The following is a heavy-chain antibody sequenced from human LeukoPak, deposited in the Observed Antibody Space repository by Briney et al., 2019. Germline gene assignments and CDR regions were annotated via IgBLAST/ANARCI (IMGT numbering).Heavy chain of an antibody. V-gene: IGHV3-11*01. Sequence: GGSLRLSCGASGFTFRDYYMSWIRQAPGKGLEWISDISSTGDIINYAESVRGRFTISRDNARNSLFLEMNSLRAEDTAVYYCARITEVAARPDYWGQGTLVTVSS. J-gene: IGHJ4*02. CDR3: ARITEVAARPDY. CDR2: ISSTGDII. CDR1: GFTFRDYY. D-gene: IGHD6-6*01.